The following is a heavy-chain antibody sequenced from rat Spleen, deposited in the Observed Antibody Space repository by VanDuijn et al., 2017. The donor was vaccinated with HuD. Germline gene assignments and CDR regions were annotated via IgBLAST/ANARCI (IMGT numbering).Heavy chain of an antibody. Sequence: EVQLVESGGGLVQPGRSPKLSCAASGFTFSNYGMAWVRQTPTKGLEWVASISYDGGSTYYRDSVKGRFTISRDNAKSSLYLQMDSLRSEDTATYYCTTDRYYGYHYYVMDAWGQGASVTVSS. CDR3: TTDRYYGYHYYVMDA. V-gene: IGHV5-20*01. D-gene: IGHD1-7*01. J-gene: IGHJ4*01. CDR2: ISYDGGST. CDR1: GFTFSNYG.